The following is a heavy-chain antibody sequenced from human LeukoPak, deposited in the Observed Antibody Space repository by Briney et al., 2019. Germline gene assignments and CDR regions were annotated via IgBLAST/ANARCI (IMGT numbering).Heavy chain of an antibody. CDR2: ISGSGGST. D-gene: IGHD3-10*01. Sequence: GGSLRLSCAASGFTFSSYAMSWVRQAPGKGLEWVSAISGSGGSTYYADSVKGRFTISRDNSKNTLYLQMNSLRAEDTAVYYCAKMVLWFGELMPAEFDYRGQGTLVTVSS. CDR1: GFTFSSYA. V-gene: IGHV3-23*01. CDR3: AKMVLWFGELMPAEFDY. J-gene: IGHJ4*02.